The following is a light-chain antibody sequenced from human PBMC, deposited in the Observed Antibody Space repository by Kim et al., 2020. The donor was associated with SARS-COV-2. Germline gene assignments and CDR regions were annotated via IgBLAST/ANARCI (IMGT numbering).Light chain of an antibody. CDR2: SNN. J-gene: IGLJ2*01. Sequence: QSVLTQPLSASGTPGQRVTITCSGSSSNIGSNTVNWYQQLPGTATKLLIYSNNQRPSGVPDRFSGSKSGTSASLAISGLQSEDEADYYCAAWDESLYAVVFGGGTQLTVL. CDR3: AAWDESLYAVV. V-gene: IGLV1-44*01. CDR1: SSNIGSNT.